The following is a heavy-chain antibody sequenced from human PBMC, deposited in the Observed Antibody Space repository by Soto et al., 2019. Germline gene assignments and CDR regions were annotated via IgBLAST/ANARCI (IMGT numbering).Heavy chain of an antibody. V-gene: IGHV3-23*01. CDR1: GFTFSSYA. J-gene: IGHJ6*02. CDR2: ISGSGGST. Sequence: EVQMLESGGGVVQPGGSLRLSCAASGFTFSSYAMSWVRQAPGKGLEWVSAISGSGGSTYYADSVKGRFTISRDNSKNTMYLQRNSLGAEYTAVYYYAKDDGGMDVWGQGTTVTVSS. CDR3: AKDDGGMDV.